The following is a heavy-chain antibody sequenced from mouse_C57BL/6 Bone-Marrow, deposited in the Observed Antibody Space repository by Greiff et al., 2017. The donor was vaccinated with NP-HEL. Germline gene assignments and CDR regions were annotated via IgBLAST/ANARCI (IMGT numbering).Heavy chain of an antibody. CDR3: AISGHDGYYDYAMDY. CDR2: INPNNGGN. D-gene: IGHD2-3*01. CDR1: GYTFTDYN. Sequence: VQLKESGPELVKPGASVKIPCKASGYTFTDYNMDWVKQSHGKSLEWIGDINPNNGGNNYNQKFKGKATLTVDKSSSTAYMELRSLTSEDTAVYYCAISGHDGYYDYAMDYWGQGTSVTVSS. J-gene: IGHJ4*01. V-gene: IGHV1-18*01.